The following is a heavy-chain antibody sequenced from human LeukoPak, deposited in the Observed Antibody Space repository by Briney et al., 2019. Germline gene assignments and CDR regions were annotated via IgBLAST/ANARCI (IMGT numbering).Heavy chain of an antibody. Sequence: SQTLSLTCAISGDSVSSNSVTWNWIRQSPSRGLEWLGRTYYRSTWYNDYAVSVRGRITVNPDTSKNQFSLHLNSVTPEDTAVYYCARRHYGSGNIDSWGQGTLVAVSS. D-gene: IGHD3-10*01. CDR2: TYYRSTWYN. CDR1: GDSVSSNSVT. J-gene: IGHJ4*02. V-gene: IGHV6-1*01. CDR3: ARRHYGSGNIDS.